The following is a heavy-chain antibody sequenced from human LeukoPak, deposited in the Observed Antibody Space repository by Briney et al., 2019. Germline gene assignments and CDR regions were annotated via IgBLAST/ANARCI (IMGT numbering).Heavy chain of an antibody. J-gene: IGHJ3*02. CDR2: IFNIGST. CDR1: GGSISTYH. V-gene: IGHV4-59*08. Sequence: SETLSLTCTVSGGSISTYHWSWIRPPPGQGLEWIGYIFNIGSTNYNPSLKSRVTISVDTSNNQISLKLNSVTAADTAVYYCARQTGEPNAFDIWGQGTMVTVSS. CDR3: ARQTGEPNAFDI. D-gene: IGHD3-16*01.